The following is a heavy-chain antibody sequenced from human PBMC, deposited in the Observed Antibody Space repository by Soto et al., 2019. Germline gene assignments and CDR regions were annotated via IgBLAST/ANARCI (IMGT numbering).Heavy chain of an antibody. CDR1: GFTFSSYA. J-gene: IGHJ6*03. CDR3: AKVQVPAAMWDYYYYYMDV. V-gene: IGHV3-23*01. Sequence: GGSLRLSCAASGFTFSSYAMSWVRQAPGKGLEWVSAISGSGGSTYYADSVKGRFTISRDNSKNTLYLQMNSLRAEDTAVYYCAKVQVPAAMWDYYYYYMDVWGKGTTVTVSS. D-gene: IGHD2-2*01. CDR2: ISGSGGST.